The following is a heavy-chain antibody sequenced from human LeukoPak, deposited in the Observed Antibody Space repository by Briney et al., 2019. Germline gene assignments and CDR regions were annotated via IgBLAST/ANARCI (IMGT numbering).Heavy chain of an antibody. CDR1: GYTFTSNY. J-gene: IGHJ6*03. CDR3: ARTRTYGDHYYYYYMDV. V-gene: IGHV1-46*01. D-gene: IGHD4-17*01. Sequence: ASVKVSCKAFGYTFTSNYMHWVRQAPGQGPEWMGVISPTGGSTTYAQKFQGRVTMTTDTSTSTAYMELRSLRSDDTAVYYCARTRTYGDHYYYYYMDVWGKGTTVTISS. CDR2: ISPTGGST.